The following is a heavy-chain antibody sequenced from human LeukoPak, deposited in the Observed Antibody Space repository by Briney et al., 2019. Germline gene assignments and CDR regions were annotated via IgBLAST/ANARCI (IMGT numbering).Heavy chain of an antibody. CDR1: GFSLSTSGMC. Sequence: SGPTLVNPTQTLTLTCTFSGFSLSTSGMCVSWIRQPPGKALEWLARIDWDDDKYYSTSLKTRLTISKDTSKNQVVLTMTNMDPVDTATYYCARMRQQLATGLYYFDYWGQGTLVTVSS. J-gene: IGHJ4*02. CDR3: ARMRQQLATGLYYFDY. V-gene: IGHV2-70*11. D-gene: IGHD6-13*01. CDR2: IDWDDDK.